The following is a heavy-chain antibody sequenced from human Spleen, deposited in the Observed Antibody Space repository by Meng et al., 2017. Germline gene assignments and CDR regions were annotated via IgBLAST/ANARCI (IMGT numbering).Heavy chain of an antibody. CDR2: INPGGTRR. Sequence: ASVKVSCKASGGTFSSYAISWVRQAPGQGLEWMGIINPGGTRRSYAQKFQGRVTMTSDTSTNTVYMELSSLRSEDTAVYYCARTLEFFDYWGQGTLVTVSS. V-gene: IGHV1-46*01. J-gene: IGHJ4*02. CDR3: ARTLEFFDY. CDR1: GGTFSSYA.